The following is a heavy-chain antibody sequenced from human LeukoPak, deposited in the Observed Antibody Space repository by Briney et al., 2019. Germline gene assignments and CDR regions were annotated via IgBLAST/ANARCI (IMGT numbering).Heavy chain of an antibody. CDR1: GYTFTGYY. D-gene: IGHD3-10*01. J-gene: IGHJ4*02. Sequence: ASVKVSCKASGYTFTGYYMHWVRQAPGQGLEWMGWINPNSGGTNYAQKFQGRVTMTRDTSISTAYMELSRLRSDDTAVYYCAREPSPSYYYGSGSYYFSGYWGQGTLVTVSS. V-gene: IGHV1-2*02. CDR2: INPNSGGT. CDR3: AREPSPSYYYGSGSYYFSGY.